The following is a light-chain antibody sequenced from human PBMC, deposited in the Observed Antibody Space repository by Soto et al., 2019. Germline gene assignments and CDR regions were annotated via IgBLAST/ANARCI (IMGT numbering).Light chain of an antibody. CDR1: QTISNY. CDR3: QQYKSYPWT. Sequence: DIQMTQSPSTLSASVGDRVTITCRASQTISNYLAWYQQKPGKAPKFLIYAVSTLERGAPSRFTGAGSGTDFGLTISSLQPDEFATYDCQQYKSYPWTFGQGTKVEIK. CDR2: AVS. J-gene: IGKJ1*01. V-gene: IGKV1-5*03.